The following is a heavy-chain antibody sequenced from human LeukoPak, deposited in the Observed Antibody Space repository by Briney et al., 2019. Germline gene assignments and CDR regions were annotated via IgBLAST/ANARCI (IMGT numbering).Heavy chain of an antibody. Sequence: GGSLRLSCAASGFTFSSYSMNWVRQAPGKGLEWVSSISSSSSYMYYADSVKGRFTISRDNAKNSLYLQMNSLRAEDTAVYYCAISQQLDFDYWGQGTLVTVSS. CDR3: AISQQLDFDY. D-gene: IGHD6-13*01. J-gene: IGHJ4*02. V-gene: IGHV3-21*01. CDR2: ISSSSSYM. CDR1: GFTFSSYS.